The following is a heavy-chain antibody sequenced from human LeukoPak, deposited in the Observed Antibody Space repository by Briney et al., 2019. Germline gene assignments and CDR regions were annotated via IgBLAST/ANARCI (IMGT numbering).Heavy chain of an antibody. Sequence: SETLSLTCAVYGGSFSGYYWSWIRQPPGKGLEWIGEINHSGSTNYNPSLRSRVTISVDTSKNQFSLKLSSVTAADTAVYYCARRGPYYYLTYAFDIWGQGTMVTVSS. J-gene: IGHJ3*02. CDR2: INHSGST. CDR1: GGSFSGYY. V-gene: IGHV4-34*01. CDR3: ARRGPYYYLTYAFDI. D-gene: IGHD3-10*01.